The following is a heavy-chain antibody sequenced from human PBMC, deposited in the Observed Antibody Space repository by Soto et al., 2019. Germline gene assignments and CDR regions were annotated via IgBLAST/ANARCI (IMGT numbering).Heavy chain of an antibody. Sequence: PSETLSLTCTVSGGSIYSSSYYWGWIRQSPGKELEWIGSIHYSGRTYDRTSLKSRVTMSVDTLKNQFSLKLSSVTAADTAGYYCARLLYDSSGYYYFDYWGQGTQVTVS. V-gene: IGHV4-39*01. D-gene: IGHD3-22*01. J-gene: IGHJ4*02. CDR3: ARLLYDSSGYYYFDY. CDR2: IHYSGRT. CDR1: GGSIYSSSYY.